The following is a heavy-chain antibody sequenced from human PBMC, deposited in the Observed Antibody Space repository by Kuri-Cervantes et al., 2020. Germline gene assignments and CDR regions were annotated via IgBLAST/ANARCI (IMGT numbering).Heavy chain of an antibody. CDR2: ISSSSSYI. V-gene: IGHV3-21*01. Sequence: GGSLRLSCAASGFTFSSYAMSWVRQAPGKGLEWVSSISSSSSYIYYADSVKGRFTISRDNAKNSLYLQMNSLRAEDTAVYYCARCAPYDFWSGYGDYYMDVWGKGTTVTVSS. CDR1: GFTFSSYA. CDR3: ARCAPYDFWSGYGDYYMDV. J-gene: IGHJ6*03. D-gene: IGHD3-3*01.